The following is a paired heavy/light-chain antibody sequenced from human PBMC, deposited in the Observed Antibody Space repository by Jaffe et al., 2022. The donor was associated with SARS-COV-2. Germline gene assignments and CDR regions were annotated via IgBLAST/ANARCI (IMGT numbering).Heavy chain of an antibody. J-gene: IGHJ6*04. V-gene: IGHV1-8*01. CDR3: ARPHSWGTGADIHYFMDV. Sequence: QAQLVQSGAEVKKPGASVKVSCKASGYTFTSYDINWVRQATGEGLEWMGWMNPNSGDTGYAQKFQGRVTMTRDTSISTAYMELTSLTSEDTAVYYCARPHSWGTGADIHYFMDVWGKGTTVTVSS. CDR1: GYTFTSYD. CDR2: MNPNSGDT. D-gene: IGHD3-16*01.
Light chain of an antibody. CDR2: AAF. V-gene: IGKV1-39*01. J-gene: IGKJ2*01. Sequence: DIQMTQSPPSLSASVGDTVTITCRASQSISFYLNWYQQKPGKAPKLLIYAAFSLQSGVPSRFSASGSGTHFTLTITSLQPEDFATYYCQQSYSSPRTFGQGTKLETK. CDR3: QQSYSSPRT. CDR1: QSISFY.